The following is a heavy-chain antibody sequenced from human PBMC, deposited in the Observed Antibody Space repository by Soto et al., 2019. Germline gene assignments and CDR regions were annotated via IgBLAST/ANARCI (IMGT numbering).Heavy chain of an antibody. CDR2: ISAYNGNT. D-gene: IGHD2-21*01. V-gene: IGHV1-18*01. CDR1: GYTFTSYG. J-gene: IGHJ4*02. Sequence: GASVKVSCKASGYTFTSYGISWVRQAPGQGLEWMGWISAYNGNTNYAQKLQGRVTMTTDTSTSTAYMELRSLRSDDTAVYYCARDLMVIPPLRENDYWGQGTLVTVSS. CDR3: ARDLMVIPPLRENDY.